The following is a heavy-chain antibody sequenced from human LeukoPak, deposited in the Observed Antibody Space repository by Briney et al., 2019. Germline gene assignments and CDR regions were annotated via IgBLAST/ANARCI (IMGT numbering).Heavy chain of an antibody. CDR2: ISSTSLYI. CDR1: GFTFSSYG. J-gene: IGHJ5*02. D-gene: IGHD5-12*01. V-gene: IGHV3-21*01. Sequence: GGSLTLSCAASGFTFSSYGMNWVRQAPGQGLEWVSSISSTSLYIYYAHSVKGRFTISRDNAKTRMYLQMNSRRAEDTAVYYCARDADSGYDWGSWFDPWGQGTLVTVSS. CDR3: ARDADSGYDWGSWFDP.